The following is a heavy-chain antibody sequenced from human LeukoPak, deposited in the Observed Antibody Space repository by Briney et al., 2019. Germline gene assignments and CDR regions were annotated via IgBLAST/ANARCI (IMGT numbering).Heavy chain of an antibody. D-gene: IGHD3-10*01. CDR2: ISAYNGNT. CDR1: GYTFTSYG. Sequence: ASVKVSCKASGYTFTSYGISWVRQAPGQGLEWMGWISAYNGNTNYAQKLQGRVTMTTDTSTSTAYMELSSLRSEDTAVYYCARSKSRSRNYYYGMDVWGQGTTVTVSS. V-gene: IGHV1-18*01. CDR3: ARSKSRSRNYYYGMDV. J-gene: IGHJ6*02.